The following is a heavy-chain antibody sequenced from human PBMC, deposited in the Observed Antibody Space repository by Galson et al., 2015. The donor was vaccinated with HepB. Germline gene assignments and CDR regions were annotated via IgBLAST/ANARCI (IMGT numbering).Heavy chain of an antibody. J-gene: IGHJ3*01. Sequence: SLRLSCAASGFTFSDYGMNWVRQAPGKGLEWVALIWYDGTNENYADSVKGRFTISRDHPKSTLYLQMNSLRVEDTAVYYCAKVGSVRGGWYPYAFDVWGEGTMVTVS. D-gene: IGHD6-19*01. CDR2: IWYDGTNE. CDR3: AKVGSVRGGWYPYAFDV. V-gene: IGHV3-33*06. CDR1: GFTFSDYG.